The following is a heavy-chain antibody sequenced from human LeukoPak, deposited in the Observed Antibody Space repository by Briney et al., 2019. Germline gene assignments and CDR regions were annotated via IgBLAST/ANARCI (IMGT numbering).Heavy chain of an antibody. V-gene: IGHV4-30-4*01. D-gene: IGHD3-9*01. CDR3: ARFHQVLRYFDWPKYYFDY. CDR1: GGSISSGDYY. Sequence: SQTLSLTCTVSGGSISSGDYYWSWIRQPPGKGLEWIGYIYYSGSTYYNPSLKSRVTISVGTSKNQFSLKLSSVTAADTAVYYCARFHQVLRYFDWPKYYFDYWGQGTLVTVSS. CDR2: IYYSGST. J-gene: IGHJ4*02.